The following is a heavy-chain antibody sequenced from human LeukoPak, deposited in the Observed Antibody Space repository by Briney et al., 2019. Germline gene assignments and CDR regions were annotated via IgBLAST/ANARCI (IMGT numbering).Heavy chain of an antibody. CDR2: IYASGST. V-gene: IGHV4-4*07. CDR3: ARESKSYDGSGYYHDY. Sequence: SETLSLTCSVSGDSIRNYFWSWIRQPAGKGLEWIGRIYASGSTDYNPSLRSRVTMSVDTSRNQFSLKLTSVTAADTAVYYCARESKSYDGSGYYHDYWGQGTLVTVSS. J-gene: IGHJ4*02. D-gene: IGHD3-22*01. CDR1: GDSIRNYF.